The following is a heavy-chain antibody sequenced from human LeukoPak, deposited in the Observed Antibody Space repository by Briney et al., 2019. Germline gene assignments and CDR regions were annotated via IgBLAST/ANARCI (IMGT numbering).Heavy chain of an antibody. D-gene: IGHD3-22*01. CDR2: ISSSSSTI. Sequence: PGGSLRLSCVASGFSFSTYWMSWVRQAPGKGLEWVSYISSSSSTIYYADSVKGRFTISRDNAKNSLYLQMNSLRAEDTAVYYCARRAGGGYSDYWGQGTLVTVSS. CDR1: GFSFSTYW. V-gene: IGHV3-48*04. CDR3: ARRAGGGYSDY. J-gene: IGHJ4*02.